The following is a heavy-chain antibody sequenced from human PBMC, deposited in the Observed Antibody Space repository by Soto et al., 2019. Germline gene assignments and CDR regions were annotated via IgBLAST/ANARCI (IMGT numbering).Heavy chain of an antibody. V-gene: IGHV3-23*01. D-gene: IGHD5-12*01. Sequence: EVQLLESGGGLVQPGGSLDFPVPASESSFSRFALFWLRQAPGRGLGWVPVISARAGSPYFADPLKGRFTTSRDNSKIGLSLEMSSLRVDDTSTFFCAKGSIEYSASVDNWGQGTLVLVSS. CDR1: ESSFSRFA. J-gene: IGHJ4*02. CDR2: ISARAGSP. CDR3: AKGSIEYSASVDN.